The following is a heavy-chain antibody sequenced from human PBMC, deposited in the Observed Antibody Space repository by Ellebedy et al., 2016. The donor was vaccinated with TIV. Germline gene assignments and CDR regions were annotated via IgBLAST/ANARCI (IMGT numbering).Heavy chain of an antibody. CDR2: ISWNSGYK. CDR3: AGDRH. CDR1: GFTFDDYA. Sequence: PGGSLRLSCVASGFTFDDYAIHWVRQAPGKGLEWVSGISWNSGYKAYGDSVKGRFTISRDNSNNSVFLQLNDLRPEDTARYYCAGDRHWGQGTLLIVSS. V-gene: IGHV3-9*01. D-gene: IGHD3-22*01. J-gene: IGHJ4*02.